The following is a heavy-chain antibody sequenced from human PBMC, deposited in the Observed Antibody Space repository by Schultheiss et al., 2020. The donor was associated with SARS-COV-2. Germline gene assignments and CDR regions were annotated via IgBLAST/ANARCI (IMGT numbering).Heavy chain of an antibody. CDR2: IYSGGST. Sequence: GGSLRLSCAASGFTFSSYAMHWVRQAPGKGLEWVSVIYSGGSTYYADSVKGRFTISRDNAKNTLYLQMNSLRAEDTAVYYCAKGGDIVVVPAATYLDYWGQGTLVTV. CDR3: AKGGDIVVVPAATYLDY. J-gene: IGHJ4*02. CDR1: GFTFSSYA. V-gene: IGHV3-NL1*01. D-gene: IGHD2-2*01.